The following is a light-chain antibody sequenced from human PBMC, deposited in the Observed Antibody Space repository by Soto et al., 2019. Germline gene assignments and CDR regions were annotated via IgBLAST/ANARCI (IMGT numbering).Light chain of an antibody. J-gene: IGKJ4*01. CDR1: QSVSTY. CDR2: DAS. V-gene: IGKV3-11*01. Sequence: EIVLTQSPATLSLSPGERATLSCRASQSVSTYLAWYQQKSGQAPRLLISDASNRATGIPARFSGSGSGTDFTLTISSLDPEDFAVYYCQQRSNWPLTFGGGTKVEIK. CDR3: QQRSNWPLT.